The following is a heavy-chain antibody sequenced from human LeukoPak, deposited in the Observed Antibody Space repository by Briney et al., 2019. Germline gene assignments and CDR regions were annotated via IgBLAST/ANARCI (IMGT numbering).Heavy chain of an antibody. CDR1: GVTFGDYA. CDR3: TRDRGAYNLYDY. V-gene: IGHV3-49*03. J-gene: IGHJ4*02. D-gene: IGHD1-1*01. CDR2: IRSKAYGETA. Sequence: GGSLRLSCTASGVTFGDYAMSWIRQAPGKGLEWVGFIRSKAYGETADYAASVKGRFTISRDDSKAIAYLQMNSLKTEDTAVYHCTRDRGAYNLYDYWGQGTLVTVSS.